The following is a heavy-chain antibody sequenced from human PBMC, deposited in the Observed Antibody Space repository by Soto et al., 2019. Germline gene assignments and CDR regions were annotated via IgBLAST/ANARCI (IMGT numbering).Heavy chain of an antibody. V-gene: IGHV3-23*01. D-gene: IGHD3-10*01. Sequence: QAGGSLRLSCAASGFTFSSYAMSWVRQAPGKGLEWVSAISGSGGSTYYADSVKGRFTISRDNSKNTLYLQMNSLRAEDTAVYYCEMHPHWFAELSHLYYWGQGTLVTVSS. CDR1: GFTFSSYA. CDR2: ISGSGGST. CDR3: EMHPHWFAELSHLYY. J-gene: IGHJ4*02.